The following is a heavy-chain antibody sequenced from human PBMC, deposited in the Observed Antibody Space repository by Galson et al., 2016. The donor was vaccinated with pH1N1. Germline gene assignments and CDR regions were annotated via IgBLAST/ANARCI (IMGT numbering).Heavy chain of an antibody. CDR1: GFSVRSNY. J-gene: IGHJ6*02. Sequence: SLRLSCAVSGFSVRSNYMSWVRQAPGKGLEWVSVIYTGGITQYADSVKGRFTISRDNSKNTLYLQMNSLRAEDTAIYFCARDEGYVNYCRGMEVWGQGTTVIVSS. D-gene: IGHD5-12*01. CDR3: ARDEGYVNYCRGMEV. CDR2: IYTGGIT. V-gene: IGHV3-53*01.